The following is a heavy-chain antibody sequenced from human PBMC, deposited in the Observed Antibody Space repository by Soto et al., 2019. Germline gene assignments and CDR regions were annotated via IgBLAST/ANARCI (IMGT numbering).Heavy chain of an antibody. CDR3: AREREGYNYWYFDL. V-gene: IGHV1-69*01. J-gene: IGHJ2*01. Sequence: QVQLVQSGAEVKKPGSSVKVSCKVSGVTFSKYTINWVRQAPGQGLEWMAGIIPIYGTAHYAQKFQGRISVTVDESTTTAYMELRGLTSDDTAVYYCAREREGYNYWYFDLWGRGSLITVSS. CDR1: GVTFSKYT. CDR2: IIPIYGTA. D-gene: IGHD5-12*01.